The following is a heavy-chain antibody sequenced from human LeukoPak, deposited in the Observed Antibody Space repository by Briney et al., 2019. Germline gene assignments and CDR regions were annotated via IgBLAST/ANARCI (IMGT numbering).Heavy chain of an antibody. D-gene: IGHD6-13*01. CDR3: ARARYSSSWYQSTQFDP. V-gene: IGHV4-34*01. Sequence: PSETLSLTCAVYGGSFSGYYWRWIRQPPGKGLEWIGEINHSGSTNYNPSLKSRVTISVDTSKNQFSLKLSSVTAADTAVYYCARARYSSSWYQSTQFDPWGQGTLVTVSS. J-gene: IGHJ5*02. CDR1: GGSFSGYY. CDR2: INHSGST.